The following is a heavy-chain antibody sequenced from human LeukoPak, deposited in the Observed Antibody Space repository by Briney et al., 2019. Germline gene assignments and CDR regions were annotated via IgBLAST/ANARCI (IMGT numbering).Heavy chain of an antibody. CDR1: GYTFTSYG. V-gene: IGHV1-18*01. CDR2: ISAYNGNT. J-gene: IGHJ6*02. D-gene: IGHD4/OR15-4a*01. Sequence: ASVKVSCKASGYTFTSYGISWVRQAPGQGLEWMGWISAYNGNTNYARKLQGRVTMTTDTSTSTAYMELRSLRSDDTAVYYCASGASPYYYYGMDVWGQGTTVTVSS. CDR3: ASGASPYYYYGMDV.